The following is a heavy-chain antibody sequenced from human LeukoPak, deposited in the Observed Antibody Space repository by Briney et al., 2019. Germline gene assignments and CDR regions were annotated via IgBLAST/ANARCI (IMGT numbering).Heavy chain of an antibody. D-gene: IGHD6-6*01. CDR2: ISWNSGSI. Sequence: PGGSLRLSCAASGFTFDDYAMHWVRQAPGKGLEWVSGISWNSGSIGYADSVKGQFTISRDNAKNSLYLQMNSLRAEDTALYYCAKGRSSSSGGGFDYWGQGTLVTVSS. J-gene: IGHJ4*02. CDR3: AKGRSSSSGGGFDY. CDR1: GFTFDDYA. V-gene: IGHV3-9*01.